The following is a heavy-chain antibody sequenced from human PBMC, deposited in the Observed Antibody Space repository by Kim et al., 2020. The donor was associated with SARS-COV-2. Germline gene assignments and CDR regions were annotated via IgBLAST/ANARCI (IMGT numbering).Heavy chain of an antibody. J-gene: IGHJ5*02. D-gene: IGHD3-10*01. CDR3: ARGGNVLLWFGEKTERRFDP. Sequence: ASVKVSCKASGYTFTSYYMHWVRQAPGQGLEWMGIINPSGGSTSYAQKFQGRVTMTRDTSTSTVYMELSSLRSEDTAVYYCARGGNVLLWFGEKTERRFDPWGQGTLVTVSS. CDR2: INPSGGST. CDR1: GYTFTSYY. V-gene: IGHV1-46*01.